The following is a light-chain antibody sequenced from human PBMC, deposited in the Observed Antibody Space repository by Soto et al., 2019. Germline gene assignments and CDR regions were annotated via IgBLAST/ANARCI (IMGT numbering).Light chain of an antibody. J-gene: IGLJ1*01. V-gene: IGLV2-23*01. CDR1: SSDVGGYNF. CDR2: EGS. CDR3: CSYAGSSTYV. Sequence: QSALTQPASVSGSPGQSITISCTGTSSDVGGYNFVAWYQQYPGKAPKVMIYEGSQRPSGVSTRFSGSRSGNTASLTISWLQPEDEADYYCCSYAGSSTYVFGTGTKVTVL.